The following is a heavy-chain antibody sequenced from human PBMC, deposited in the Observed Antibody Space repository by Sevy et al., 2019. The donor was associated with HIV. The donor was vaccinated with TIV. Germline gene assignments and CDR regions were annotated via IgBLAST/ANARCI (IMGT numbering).Heavy chain of an antibody. CDR1: GFTFSSYG. J-gene: IGHJ4*02. CDR3: AREGGERAHFDY. Sequence: GGSQRLSCAASGFTFSSYGMHWVRQAPGKGLEWVAVIWYDGSNKYYADSVKGRFTISRDNSKNTLYLQMNSLRAEDTAVYYCAREGGERAHFDYWGQGTLVTVSS. V-gene: IGHV3-33*01. CDR2: IWYDGSNK. D-gene: IGHD3-16*01.